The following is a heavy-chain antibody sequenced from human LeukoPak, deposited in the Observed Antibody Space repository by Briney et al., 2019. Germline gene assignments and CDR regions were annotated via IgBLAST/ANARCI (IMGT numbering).Heavy chain of an antibody. CDR3: AKFLVYYDSSGYHYPDY. CDR1: GFTFSSYA. V-gene: IGHV3-23*01. CDR2: ISGSGGGT. Sequence: GGSLRLSCAASGFTFSSYAMSWVRQAPGKGLEWVSAISGSGGGTYYADSVKGRFTISRDNSKNTLYLQMNSLRAEDTAVYYCAKFLVYYDSSGYHYPDYWGQGTLVTVSS. D-gene: IGHD3-22*01. J-gene: IGHJ4*02.